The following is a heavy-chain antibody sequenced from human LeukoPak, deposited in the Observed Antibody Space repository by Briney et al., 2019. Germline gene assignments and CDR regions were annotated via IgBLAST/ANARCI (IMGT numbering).Heavy chain of an antibody. V-gene: IGHV1-24*01. D-gene: IGHD3-10*01. CDR3: ATRDYYGSGSPRYFDL. Sequence: ASVKVSCKVSGYTLTELSMHWVRQAPGKGLEWMGGFDPEDGETIYAQKFQGRVTMTEDTSTDTAYMELSSLRSEDTAVYYCATRDYYGSGSPRYFDLWGRGTLVTVSS. CDR1: GYTLTELS. J-gene: IGHJ2*01. CDR2: FDPEDGET.